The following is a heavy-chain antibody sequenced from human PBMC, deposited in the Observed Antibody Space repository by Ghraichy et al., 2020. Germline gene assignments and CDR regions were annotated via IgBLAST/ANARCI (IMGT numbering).Heavy chain of an antibody. CDR3: IRGAPFDY. CDR2: INSDGSST. CDR1: EFTFSSYW. J-gene: IGHJ4*02. D-gene: IGHD1-26*01. V-gene: IGHV3-74*01. Sequence: GESLNISFAASEFTFSSYWMHWVRQAPGKGLLWVSRINSDGSSTSYADSVKGRFTISRDNAKNTLYLQMNSLRAEDTAVYYCIRGAPFDYWGQGSLVTVSS.